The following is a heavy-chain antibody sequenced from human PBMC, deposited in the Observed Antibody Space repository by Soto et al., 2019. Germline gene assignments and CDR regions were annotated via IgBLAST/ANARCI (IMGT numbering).Heavy chain of an antibody. CDR3: ARARLRAVYAFDI. CDR2: IYYSGST. V-gene: IGHV4-31*03. CDR1: GGSVSSGAYY. J-gene: IGHJ3*02. D-gene: IGHD5-12*01. Sequence: QVQLQESDAGLVKASQTLSLTCTVSGGSVSSGAYYWTWIRQRPWKGLEWIGYIYYSGSTYYSPALKSRLSISLDTPKNQFSQRLSSVTAADTAMYFCARARLRAVYAFDIWGQGTMVTVSS.